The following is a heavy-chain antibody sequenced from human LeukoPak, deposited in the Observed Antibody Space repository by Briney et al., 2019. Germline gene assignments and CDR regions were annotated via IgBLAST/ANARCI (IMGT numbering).Heavy chain of an antibody. CDR3: ARGGRHNSSWYGIYYYYYYMDV. Sequence: ASVKVSCKASGYTFTSYGISWVRQAPGQGLEWMGWISAYNGNTNYAQKLQGRVTMTTDTSTSTAYMERRSLRSDDTAVYYCARGGRHNSSWYGIYYYYYYMDVWGKGTTVTVSS. CDR2: ISAYNGNT. J-gene: IGHJ6*03. D-gene: IGHD6-13*01. CDR1: GYTFTSYG. V-gene: IGHV1-18*01.